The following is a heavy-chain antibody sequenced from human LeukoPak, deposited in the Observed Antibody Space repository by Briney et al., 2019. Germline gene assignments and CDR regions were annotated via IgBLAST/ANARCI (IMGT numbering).Heavy chain of an antibody. CDR2: IKSKTDGGTI. CDR1: GFTFSNAW. D-gene: IGHD2-2*01. J-gene: IGHJ4*02. V-gene: IGHV3-15*01. Sequence: GGSLTLSCAASGFTFSNAWMSWVRQAPGKGLEWVGRIKSKTDGGTIDYAAPVNGRFTISRDDSKNTLYLQMNSLKTEDTAVYYCTTLHCSGTSCYVNGDYWGQGTLVTVSS. CDR3: TTLHCSGTSCYVNGDY.